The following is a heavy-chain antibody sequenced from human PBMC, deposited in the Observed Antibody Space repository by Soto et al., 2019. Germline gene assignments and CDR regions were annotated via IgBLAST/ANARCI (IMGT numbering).Heavy chain of an antibody. CDR3: ARAQGSYCSGGSCYQRARGWFDP. J-gene: IGHJ5*02. V-gene: IGHV4-34*01. D-gene: IGHD2-15*01. Sequence: NPSETLSLTCAVYGGSFSGYYWSWIRQPPGKGLEWIGEINHSGSTNYNPSLKSRVTISVDTSKNQFSLKLSSVTAADTAVYYCARAQGSYCSGGSCYQRARGWFDPWGQGTLVTVSS. CDR2: INHSGST. CDR1: GGSFSGYY.